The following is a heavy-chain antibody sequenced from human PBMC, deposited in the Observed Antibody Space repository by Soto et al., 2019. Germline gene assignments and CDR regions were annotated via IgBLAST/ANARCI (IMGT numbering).Heavy chain of an antibody. CDR1: GFTFSGSA. J-gene: IGHJ4*02. CDR3: TRGYRYGDY. V-gene: IGHV3-73*02. CDR2: IRSKANSYAT. Sequence: EVQLVESGGGLVQPGGSLKLSCAASGFTFSGSAMHWVRQASGKGLEWVGRIRSKANSYATAYAASVKGRFTISRDDSKNTAYLQMNSLKTEDTAVYYCTRGYRYGDYWGQGTLVKVSS. D-gene: IGHD5-18*01.